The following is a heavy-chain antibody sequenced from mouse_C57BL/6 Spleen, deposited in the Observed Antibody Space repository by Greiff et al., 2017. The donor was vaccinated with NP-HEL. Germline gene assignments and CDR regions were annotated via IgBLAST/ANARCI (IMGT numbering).Heavy chain of an antibody. Sequence: VQLQQSGAELVRPGTSVKLSCKASGYTFTSYWMHWVKQRPGQGLEWIGVIDPSDSYTNYNQKFKGKATLTVDTSSSTAYMQLSSLTSEDSAVYYCARAALYYGSSSFAYWGQGTLVTVSA. CDR3: ARAALYYGSSSFAY. D-gene: IGHD1-1*01. CDR2: IDPSDSYT. J-gene: IGHJ3*01. CDR1: GYTFTSYW. V-gene: IGHV1-59*01.